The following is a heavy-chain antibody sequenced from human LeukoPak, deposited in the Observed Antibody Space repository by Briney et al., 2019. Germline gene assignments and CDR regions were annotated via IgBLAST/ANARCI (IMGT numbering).Heavy chain of an antibody. V-gene: IGHV1-8*03. D-gene: IGHD4-17*01. CDR3: ARTTSLTASGYDY. CDR1: GCTFTNYH. Sequence: ASLKVSCKASGCTFTNYHINWVRQAPGQGLEWMGWINPNTGDRGYAQKFQGRVSITSDTSISTAYMELGSPRSEDTAVYFCARTTSLTASGYDYWGQGTLVTVSS. J-gene: IGHJ4*02. CDR2: INPNTGDR.